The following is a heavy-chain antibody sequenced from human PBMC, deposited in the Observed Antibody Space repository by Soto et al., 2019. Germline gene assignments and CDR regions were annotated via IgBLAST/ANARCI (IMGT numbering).Heavy chain of an antibody. Sequence: QVQLVESGGGVVQPGRSLRLSCAASGFTFSSYAMHWVRQAPGKGLEWVAVISYDGSNKYYADSVKGRFTISRDNSKNTLYLQMNSLRAEDTAVYYCARDFIAARPSEEYYYYYYGMDVWGQGTTVTVSS. J-gene: IGHJ6*02. CDR1: GFTFSSYA. CDR3: ARDFIAARPSEEYYYYYYGMDV. D-gene: IGHD6-6*01. V-gene: IGHV3-30-3*01. CDR2: ISYDGSNK.